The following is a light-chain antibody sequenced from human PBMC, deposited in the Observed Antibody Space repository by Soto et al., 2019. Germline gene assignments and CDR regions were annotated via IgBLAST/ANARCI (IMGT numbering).Light chain of an antibody. V-gene: IGKV3-20*01. CDR1: QSVSRGF. J-gene: IGKJ1*01. CDR3: QQYARSRT. Sequence: EIVLTQSPDTLSLSPGERATLSCRASQSVSRGFLAWYQQKPGQAPRLLIYGASTRATDIPDRFSGSGSGTDFTLTIRRLEPEDFAVYDCQQYARSRTFGQGTKVEIK. CDR2: GAS.